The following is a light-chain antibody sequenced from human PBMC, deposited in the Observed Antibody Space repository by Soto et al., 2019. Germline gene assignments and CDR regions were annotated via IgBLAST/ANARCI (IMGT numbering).Light chain of an antibody. J-gene: IGLJ2*01. V-gene: IGLV4-69*01. Sequence: QPVLTQSPSASASLGASVKLTCTLSSGHSSYAIAWHQQQPEKGPRYLMKLNSDGSHSKGDGIPDRFSGSSSGAERYLTISRLQSEDETDYSCQTWDTGIRVVFGGGTKVTVL. CDR1: SGHSSYA. CDR3: QTWDTGIRVV. CDR2: LNSDGSH.